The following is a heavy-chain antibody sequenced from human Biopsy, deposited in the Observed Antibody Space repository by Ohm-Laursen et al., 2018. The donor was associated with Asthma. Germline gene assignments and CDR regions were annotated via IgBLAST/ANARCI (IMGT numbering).Heavy chain of an antibody. V-gene: IGHV1-69*01. J-gene: IGHJ3*02. CDR2: IIPIFGTS. D-gene: IGHD3-9*01. CDR3: ARTYYDFLTGQVNDAFAM. CDR1: GGTFSRYA. Sequence: SSVKVSCKASGGTFSRYAISWVRQAPGQGLEWMGGIIPIFGTSNYAQKFQGRVTFTADESTSSAYMELSSLRSKDTAVYYCARTYYDFLTGQVNDAFAMWGQGTMVTVSS.